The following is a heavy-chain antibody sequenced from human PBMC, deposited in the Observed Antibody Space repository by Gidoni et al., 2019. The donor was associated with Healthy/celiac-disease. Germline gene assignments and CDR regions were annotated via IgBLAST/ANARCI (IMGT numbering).Heavy chain of an antibody. Sequence: QVQLVQSGAEVKKPGASVKVSCKASGYTFTSYAMHWVRQAPGQRLEWMGWINAGNGNTKYSQKFQGRVTITRDTSASTAYMELSSLRSEDTAVYYCARSGGGSFGFDYWGQGTLVTVSS. J-gene: IGHJ4*02. V-gene: IGHV1-3*01. CDR1: GYTFTSYA. D-gene: IGHD1-26*01. CDR3: ARSGGGSFGFDY. CDR2: INAGNGNT.